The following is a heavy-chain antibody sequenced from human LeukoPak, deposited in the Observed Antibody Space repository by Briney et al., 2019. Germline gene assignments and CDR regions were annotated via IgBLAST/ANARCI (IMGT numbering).Heavy chain of an antibody. D-gene: IGHD1-26*01. V-gene: IGHV1-46*01. Sequence: AAVKLSCTASGYTFTGYYMHWVRQAPGQGLEWMAIINPSGGSTTYAQRFQGRVTVTRDTPTSTVYMEVSSLRSEDTAVYYCARAATHIVGATSFDYWGEEKLVPVSS. CDR3: ARAATHIVGATSFDY. CDR2: INPSGGST. CDR1: GYTFTGYY. J-gene: IGHJ4*02.